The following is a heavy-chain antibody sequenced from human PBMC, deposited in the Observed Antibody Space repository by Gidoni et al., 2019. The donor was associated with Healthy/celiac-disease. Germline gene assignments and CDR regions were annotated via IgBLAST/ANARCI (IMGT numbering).Heavy chain of an antibody. CDR1: GFTFDDNG. V-gene: IGHV3-20*04. D-gene: IGHD2-8*02. Sequence: EVQLVESGGGVVRPGGSLRLSCAASGFTFDDNGMSWVRQAPGKGLEWVSGIDWNGGSTVYADSVKGRFTISRDNAKNSLYLQMNSLRAEDTALYYCARPPGGSRWNYFDYWGQGTLVTVSS. CDR2: IDWNGGST. J-gene: IGHJ4*02. CDR3: ARPPGGSRWNYFDY.